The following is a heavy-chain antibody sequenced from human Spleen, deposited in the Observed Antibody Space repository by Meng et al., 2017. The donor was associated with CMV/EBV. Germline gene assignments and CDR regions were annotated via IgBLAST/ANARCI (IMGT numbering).Heavy chain of an antibody. CDR1: GNIFTKNG. CDR2: ISADNQNT. CDR3: AMGGDYGDYHDPFDY. V-gene: IGHV1-18*01. J-gene: IGHJ4*02. Sequence: GNIFTKNGISWVRQAPGQRLEWMGWISADNQNTNLVQRFQGRVTMTIETSTNTAYVELRSLRSGDTAVYYCAMGGDYGDYHDPFDYWGQGTLVTVSS. D-gene: IGHD4-17*01.